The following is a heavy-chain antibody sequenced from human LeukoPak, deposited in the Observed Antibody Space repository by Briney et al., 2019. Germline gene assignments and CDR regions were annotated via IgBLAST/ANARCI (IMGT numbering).Heavy chain of an antibody. V-gene: IGHV4-59*08. J-gene: IGHJ5*02. CDR3: ARRITSRAYNWFDP. CDR2: IYYSGST. D-gene: IGHD2-2*01. CDR1: GGSISSYY. Sequence: SETLSLTCTVSGGSISSYYWSWIRQPPGKGLEWIGYIYYSGSTNYNPSLKSRVTISVDTSKNQFSLKLSSVTAADTAVYYCARRITSRAYNWFDPWGQGTLVTVSS.